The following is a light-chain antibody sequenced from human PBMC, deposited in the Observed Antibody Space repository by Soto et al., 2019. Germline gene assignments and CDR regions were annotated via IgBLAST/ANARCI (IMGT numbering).Light chain of an antibody. CDR2: KAS. V-gene: IGKV1-5*03. Sequence: EIQVTQSPSTRSASVGDRVTITCRASQSISSWLAWYQQKPGKAPKLLIYKASSLESGVPSRFSGSGSGTEFTLTISSLQPDDFATYYCQQYNSYPYTFGQGIKVDIK. CDR3: QQYNSYPYT. CDR1: QSISSW. J-gene: IGKJ2*01.